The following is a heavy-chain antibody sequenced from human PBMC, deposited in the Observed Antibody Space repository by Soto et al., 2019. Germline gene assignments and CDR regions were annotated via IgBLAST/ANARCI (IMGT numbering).Heavy chain of an antibody. J-gene: IGHJ4*02. CDR3: ARDKITGLFDY. Sequence: QVQLQQWGAGLLKPSETLSLPCAVYGGSFSGYYWSCIRQPPGTGLELIREITHSGSTNYNPSFKRPVTISVDTSKNQFSLNLTSVTAADTAVYYCARDKITGLFDYWGQGTLVTVSS. V-gene: IGHV4-34*01. CDR2: ITHSGST. CDR1: GGSFSGYY. D-gene: IGHD2-8*02.